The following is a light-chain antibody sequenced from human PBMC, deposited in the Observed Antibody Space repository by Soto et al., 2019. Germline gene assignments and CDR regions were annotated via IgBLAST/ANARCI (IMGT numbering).Light chain of an antibody. J-gene: IGLJ2*01. CDR2: GNS. CDR3: QSYYSSLSGWV. V-gene: IGLV1-40*01. Sequence: QSVLTQPPSVSGAPGQRVTISCTGSSSNIGAGYDVNWYQQLPGTAPKLLIYGNSNRPSGVPDRFSGSKSGTSASLAITGLQAEDEAYDYCQSYYSSLSGWVFGGGTQLTVL. CDR1: SSNIGAGYD.